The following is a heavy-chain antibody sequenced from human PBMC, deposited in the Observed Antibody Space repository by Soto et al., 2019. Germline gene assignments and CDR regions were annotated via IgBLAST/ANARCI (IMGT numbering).Heavy chain of an antibody. CDR1: GFTFSRYA. CDR3: AKILLSSAVVSYGMDV. V-gene: IGHV3-30-3*01. CDR2: MSYDGNKR. Sequence: GGSLRLSCVASGFTFSRYAVHWVRQAPGKGLEWVAVMSYDGNKRYYAESVKGRFTISRDNSKNTQYLQMNSLRPEDTAVYYCAKILLSSAVVSYGMDVWGQGTTVTVFS. D-gene: IGHD3-10*01. J-gene: IGHJ6*02.